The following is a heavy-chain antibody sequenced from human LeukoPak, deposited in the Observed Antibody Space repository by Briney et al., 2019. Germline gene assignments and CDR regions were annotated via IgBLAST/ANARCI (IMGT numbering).Heavy chain of an antibody. Sequence: SETLSLTCTVSGDSISSYYWSWIRQPPGKGLEWIGYIYYSGSTNYNPSLKSRVSISVDTSKNQFSLKLSSVTAADTAVYYCARPMTAVTTGVFDIWGQGTMVTVSS. V-gene: IGHV4-59*01. J-gene: IGHJ3*02. CDR3: ARPMTAVTTGVFDI. CDR2: IYYSGST. D-gene: IGHD4-17*01. CDR1: GDSISSYY.